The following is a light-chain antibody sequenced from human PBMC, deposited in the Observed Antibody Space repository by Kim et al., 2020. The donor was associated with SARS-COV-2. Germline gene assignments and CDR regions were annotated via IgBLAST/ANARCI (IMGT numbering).Light chain of an antibody. Sequence: SVCPGQTASISCSGDKLGDKYASWYQRRPGQSPVLVIYQDTKRPSGIPERFSGSNSGNTATLTISGTQAMDEADYYCQAWDSSTVVFGGGTQLTVL. CDR3: QAWDSSTVV. J-gene: IGLJ2*01. CDR1: KLGDKY. CDR2: QDT. V-gene: IGLV3-1*01.